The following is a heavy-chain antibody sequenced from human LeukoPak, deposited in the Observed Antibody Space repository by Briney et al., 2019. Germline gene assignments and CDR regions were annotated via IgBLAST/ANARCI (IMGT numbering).Heavy chain of an antibody. CDR1: GDSINIASYY. CDR3: GRQRSGAYGHFFDY. CDR2: IYYGGST. D-gene: IGHD4-17*01. J-gene: IGHJ4*02. Sequence: SETLSLTCTVSGDSINIASYYWAWIRQPPGKGLEWIGSIYYGGSTYYNPSLKGRVTISVDTSKNQFSLSLSSVTAADTSMYYCGRQRSGAYGHFFDYWGQGTLVTVSS. V-gene: IGHV4-39*01.